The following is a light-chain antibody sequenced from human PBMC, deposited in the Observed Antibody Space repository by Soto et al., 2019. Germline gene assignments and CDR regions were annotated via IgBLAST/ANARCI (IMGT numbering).Light chain of an antibody. J-gene: IGKJ1*01. V-gene: IGKV1-27*01. CDR3: QKYNSAPRT. CDR1: QGIRDD. CDR2: AAS. Sequence: DIQMTQSPSSLSASVGDRVTITCRASQGIRDDLGWYQQKPGKVPKLLIYAASTLQSGVPSRFSGSGSGTDFTLTISSLQPEDVATYYCQKYNSAPRTFGQGTKVDI.